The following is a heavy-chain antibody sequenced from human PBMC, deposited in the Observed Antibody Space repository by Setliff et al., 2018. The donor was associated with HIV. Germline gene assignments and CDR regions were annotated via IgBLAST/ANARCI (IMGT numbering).Heavy chain of an antibody. CDR1: GGSISSNSYY. CDR3: ASANWNYLGYWFDP. D-gene: IGHD1-7*01. Sequence: SETLSLTCTVSGGSISSNSYYWSWIRQPAGKGLEWIGHIYTNGRTNYNPPLKSRVTISVDPSKNQFSLKLSSVTATDTAMYYWASANWNYLGYWFDPWGQGTLVTVSS. J-gene: IGHJ5*02. V-gene: IGHV4-61*09. CDR2: IYTNGRT.